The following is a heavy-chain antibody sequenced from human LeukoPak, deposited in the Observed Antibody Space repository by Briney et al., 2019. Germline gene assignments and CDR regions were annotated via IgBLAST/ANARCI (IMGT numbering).Heavy chain of an antibody. CDR2: ISYDGSNK. Sequence: GGSLRLSCAASGFTFSSYAMHWVRQAPGKGLEWVAVISYDGSNKCYADSVKGRFTISRDNSKNTLYLQMNSLRAEDTAVYYCARDCEHIVVVTAPDYWGQGTLVTVSS. J-gene: IGHJ4*02. CDR1: GFTFSSYA. CDR3: ARDCEHIVVVTAPDY. V-gene: IGHV3-30*04. D-gene: IGHD2-21*02.